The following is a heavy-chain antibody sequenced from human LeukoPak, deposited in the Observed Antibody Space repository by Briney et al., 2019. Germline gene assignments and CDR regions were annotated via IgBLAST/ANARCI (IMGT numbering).Heavy chain of an antibody. D-gene: IGHD3-22*01. CDR2: ISGSNGNT. CDR3: AKRNYYDSRGYLYDS. Sequence: AGGSLRLSCAVSGFTFSSYALSWVRQAPGKGLEWVSAISGSNGNTFYADSVTGRFTMSRDNSKNTLYLQMSSLRAEDTAVYFCAKRNYYDSRGYLYDSWGQGTLVTVSS. CDR1: GFTFSSYA. V-gene: IGHV3-23*01. J-gene: IGHJ4*02.